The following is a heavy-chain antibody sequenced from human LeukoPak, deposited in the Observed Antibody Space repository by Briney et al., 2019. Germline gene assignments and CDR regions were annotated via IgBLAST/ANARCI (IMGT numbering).Heavy chain of an antibody. D-gene: IGHD3-9*01. V-gene: IGHV3-23*01. CDR2: ISNNGGTT. CDR1: GFTFSSYA. J-gene: IGHJ4*02. CDR3: ARVGYYDILTGYYISEENFDY. Sequence: GGSLRLSCAASGFTFSSYAMSWVRQAPGKGLEWVSTISNNGGTTYYADSVKGRFTISRDNSKNTLYLQMNSLRAGDTAVYYCARVGYYDILTGYYISEENFDYWGQGTLVTVSS.